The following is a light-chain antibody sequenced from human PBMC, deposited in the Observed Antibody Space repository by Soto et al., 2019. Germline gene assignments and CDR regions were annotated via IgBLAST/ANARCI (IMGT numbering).Light chain of an antibody. CDR1: QSISSW. Sequence: DIQMTQSPSTLSAFVGDRVTITCRASQSISSWLAWYQQKPGKAPKLLIYKASNLESGVPSRFSGSGSGTXXXLTISSLQPDDFATYYCQQYNSYPWTFGQGTKVEIK. V-gene: IGKV1-5*03. CDR2: KAS. CDR3: QQYNSYPWT. J-gene: IGKJ1*01.